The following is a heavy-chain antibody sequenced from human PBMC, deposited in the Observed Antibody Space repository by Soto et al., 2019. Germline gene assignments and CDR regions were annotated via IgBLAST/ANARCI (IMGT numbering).Heavy chain of an antibody. CDR3: ARGDSWDEQQGFDY. CDR2: INHSGST. CDR1: GASFSGYY. V-gene: IGHV4-34*01. J-gene: IGHJ4*02. D-gene: IGHD6-13*01. Sequence: SETLSLTCAVYGASFSGYYWSGIRQPPGKGLEWIGEINHSGSTNYNPSLKSRVTISVDTSKNQFSLKLSSVTAADTAVYYCARGDSWDEQQGFDYWGQGTLVTVSS.